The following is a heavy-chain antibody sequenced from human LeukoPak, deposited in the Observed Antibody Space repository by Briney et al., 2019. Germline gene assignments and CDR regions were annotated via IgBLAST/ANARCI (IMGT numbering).Heavy chain of an antibody. CDR3: ARDWSGTLDY. J-gene: IGHJ4*02. Sequence: SSETLSLTCAVYGGSFSGYYWSWIRQPPGKGLEWIGEINHSGSTNYNPSLKSRVTISVDTSKNQFSLKLSSVTAADTAVYYCARDWSGTLDYWGQGTLVTVSS. CDR1: GGSFSGYY. CDR2: INHSGST. V-gene: IGHV4-34*01. D-gene: IGHD3/OR15-3a*01.